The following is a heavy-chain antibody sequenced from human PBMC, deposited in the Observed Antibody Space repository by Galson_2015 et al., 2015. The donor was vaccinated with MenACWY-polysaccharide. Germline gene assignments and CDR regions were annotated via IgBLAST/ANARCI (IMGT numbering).Heavy chain of an antibody. J-gene: IGHJ3*02. V-gene: IGHV6-1*01. CDR3: TGNYGGTSGDAFDI. CDR2: TYYRSKWYN. CDR1: GDSVSSHSAA. D-gene: IGHD4-23*01. Sequence: CAISGDSVSSHSAAWNWIRQAPSRGLEGLGRTYYRSKWYNDYAVSVKSRITINPDTYKTQFSLQLNSVTPEDTAVYYCTGNYGGTSGDAFDIWGQGTMVTVSS.